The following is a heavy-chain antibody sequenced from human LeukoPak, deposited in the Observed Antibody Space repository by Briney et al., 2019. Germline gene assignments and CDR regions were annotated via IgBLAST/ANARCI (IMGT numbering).Heavy chain of an antibody. CDR1: GFTFSSYS. V-gene: IGHV3-48*01. D-gene: IGHD1-26*01. J-gene: IGHJ3*02. CDR2: ISSSSSTI. CDR3: SRGWELLSAFDI. Sequence: PGGSLRLSCAASGFTFSSYSMNWVRQAPGKGLEWVSYISSSSSTIYYADSVKGRFTISRDNAKNSLYLQMNSPRAEDTAVYYCSRGWELLSAFDIWGQGTMVTVSS.